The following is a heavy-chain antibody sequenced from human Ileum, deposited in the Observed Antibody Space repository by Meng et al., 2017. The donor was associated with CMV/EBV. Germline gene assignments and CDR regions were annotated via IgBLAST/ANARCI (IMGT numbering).Heavy chain of an antibody. J-gene: IGHJ3*02. D-gene: IGHD2-2*02. CDR2: SRNKANSYRT. V-gene: IGHV3-72*01. CDR3: ARDMSGYIRSDSSSFEI. CDR1: VFPFSDPY. Sequence: GESLQISCVVSVFPFSDPYMDWFRQAPGKGLEWLGRSRNKANSYRTEYAPSVKGRFTISRDDSERSLYLPMDSLTTEDTAAYLCARDMSGYIRSDSSSFEIWGQGTMVTVSS.